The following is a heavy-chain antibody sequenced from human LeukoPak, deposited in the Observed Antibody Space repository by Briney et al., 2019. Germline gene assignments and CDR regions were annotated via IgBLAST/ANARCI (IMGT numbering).Heavy chain of an antibody. CDR2: IYYSGST. D-gene: IGHD2-15*01. Sequence: SQTLSLTWTVSGGSISSGGYYWSWIRQHPGKGLEWIGYIYYSGSTYYNPSLKSRVTISVDTSKNQFSLKLSSVTAADTAVYYCASWARGYCSGGSCYGLGYWGQGTLVTVSS. CDR3: ASWARGYCSGGSCYGLGY. J-gene: IGHJ4*02. CDR1: GGSISSGGYY. V-gene: IGHV4-31*02.